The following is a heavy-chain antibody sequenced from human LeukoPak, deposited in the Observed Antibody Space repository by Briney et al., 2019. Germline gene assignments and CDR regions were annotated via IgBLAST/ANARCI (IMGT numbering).Heavy chain of an antibody. V-gene: IGHV4-39*01. Sequence: SETLSLTCTVSGGSISSSSYYWGWIRQPPGKGLEWIGSIYYSGSTYYNPSLKSRVTISVDTSKNQFSLKLSSVTAADTAVYYCARRGGVYLDYWGQGTLVTVSS. CDR2: IYYSGST. D-gene: IGHD3-10*01. CDR3: ARRGGVYLDY. J-gene: IGHJ4*02. CDR1: GGSISSSSYY.